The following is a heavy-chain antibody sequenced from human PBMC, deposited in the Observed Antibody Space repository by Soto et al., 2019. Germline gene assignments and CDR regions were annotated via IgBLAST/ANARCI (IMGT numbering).Heavy chain of an antibody. J-gene: IGHJ4*02. CDR1: GCTFSSYA. V-gene: IGHV3-23*01. CDR2: ISGSGGST. Sequence: PGGSLRLSCAASGCTFSSYAMSWVRQAPGKGLEWVSAISGSGGSTYYADSVKGRFTISRDNSKNTLYLQMNSLRAEDTAVYYCALSRELPLGAFDYWGQGTLVTVSS. CDR3: ALSRELPLGAFDY. D-gene: IGHD1-26*01.